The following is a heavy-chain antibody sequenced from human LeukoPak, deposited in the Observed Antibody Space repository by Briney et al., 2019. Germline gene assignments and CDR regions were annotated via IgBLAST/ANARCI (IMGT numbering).Heavy chain of an antibody. CDR2: IYTSGST. CDR1: GGSISSYY. Sequence: SETLSLTCTVSGGSISSYYWSWIRQSAGKGLEWIGRIYTSGSTNYNPSLKSRVTMSVDTSKNQLSLKLSSVTAADTAVYYCARDGGYCTNGVCYTRPAAYYYGMDVWGQGTTVTVSS. J-gene: IGHJ6*02. CDR3: ARDGGYCTNGVCYTRPAAYYYGMDV. V-gene: IGHV4-4*07. D-gene: IGHD2-8*01.